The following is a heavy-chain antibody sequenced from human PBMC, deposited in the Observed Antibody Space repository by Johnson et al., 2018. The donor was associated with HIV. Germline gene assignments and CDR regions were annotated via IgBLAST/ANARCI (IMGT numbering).Heavy chain of an antibody. D-gene: IGHD3-22*01. CDR2: IYSGGST. J-gene: IGHJ3*02. Sequence: QEQLVESGGGVVQPGRSLRLSCAASGFTFSNYGMHWVRQAPGKGLEWVSVIYSGGSTYYADSVKGRFTISRDHSKNTLYLQMNSLRAEDTAVYYCAKDPTTYYYDSSGYRTGGDAFDIWGQGTMVTVSS. CDR3: AKDPTTYYYDSSGYRTGGDAFDI. V-gene: IGHV3-NL1*01. CDR1: GFTFSNYG.